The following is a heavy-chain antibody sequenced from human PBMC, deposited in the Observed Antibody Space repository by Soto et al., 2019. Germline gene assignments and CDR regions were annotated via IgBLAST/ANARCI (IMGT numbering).Heavy chain of an antibody. D-gene: IGHD2-2*01. CDR3: AKNNRYCSSTNCFVFDY. Sequence: EVQLVESGGGLVQPGGSLRLSCAASGFTFNNYWMSWVRQAPGKGLEWVANIKQDGSEKYYVDSLKGRFTISRDNAKNSLYLQMNSLRAEDTAVYYCAKNNRYCSSTNCFVFDYWGQGTLVTVSS. CDR1: GFTFNNYW. CDR2: IKQDGSEK. J-gene: IGHJ4*02. V-gene: IGHV3-7*01.